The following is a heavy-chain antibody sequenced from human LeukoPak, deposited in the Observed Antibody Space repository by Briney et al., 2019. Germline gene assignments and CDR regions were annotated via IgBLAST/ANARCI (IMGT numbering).Heavy chain of an antibody. CDR1: GYTFTGYY. Sequence: ASVKVSCKASGYTFTGYYMHWVRQAPGQGLEWMGRINPNSGGTNYAQKFQGRVTMTRDTSISTAYMELSRLRSDDTAVYYCARDWDFWSGSYFDYWGQGTLVTVSS. CDR2: INPNSGGT. V-gene: IGHV1-2*02. CDR3: ARDWDFWSGSYFDY. D-gene: IGHD3-3*01. J-gene: IGHJ4*02.